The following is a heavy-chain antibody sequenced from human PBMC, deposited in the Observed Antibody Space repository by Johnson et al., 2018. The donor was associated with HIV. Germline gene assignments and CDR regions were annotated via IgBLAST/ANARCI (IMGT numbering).Heavy chain of an antibody. V-gene: IGHV3-64*01. CDR1: GFTFSSYA. Sequence: EVQLVESGGGMVTPGGSLRLSCAASGFTFSSYAMHWVRQAPGKGLEYVTAISSNGGRTYYANSVKGRFTISRDNSKNRLYLQMNSLRAEDTAVYYCARSQVAATSEGAFDIWGQGTMVTVSS. CDR3: ARSQVAATSEGAFDI. CDR2: ISSNGGRT. D-gene: IGHD2-15*01. J-gene: IGHJ3*02.